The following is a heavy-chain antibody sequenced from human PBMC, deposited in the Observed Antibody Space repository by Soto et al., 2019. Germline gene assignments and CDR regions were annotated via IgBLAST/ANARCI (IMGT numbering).Heavy chain of an antibody. CDR2: ISAYNGNT. V-gene: IGHV1-18*01. CDR1: GYTFITYG. CDR3: ARGTYKDF. D-gene: IGHD1-1*01. Sequence: QVQLVQSGAEVKKPGASVKVSCKASGYTFITYGINWVRQAPGQGLEWMAWISAYNGNTYYAQNFQGRVTITTDTSTSTAYTELRSLRSDDTAIYYCARGTYKDFWGQGTLVTVSS. J-gene: IGHJ4*02.